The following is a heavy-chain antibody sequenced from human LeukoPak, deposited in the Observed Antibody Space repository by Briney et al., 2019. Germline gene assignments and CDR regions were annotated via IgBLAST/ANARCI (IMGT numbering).Heavy chain of an antibody. D-gene: IGHD1-1*01. Sequence: SETLSLTCSASGGSISSYYWSWIRQPPGKGLEWIGYIYYSGSTNYNPSLKSRVTISVDTSKNQFSLKLSSVTAADTAVYYCARLYPGARTNWFDPWGQGTLVTVSS. J-gene: IGHJ5*02. CDR3: ARLYPGARTNWFDP. CDR2: IYYSGST. CDR1: GGSISSYY. V-gene: IGHV4-59*08.